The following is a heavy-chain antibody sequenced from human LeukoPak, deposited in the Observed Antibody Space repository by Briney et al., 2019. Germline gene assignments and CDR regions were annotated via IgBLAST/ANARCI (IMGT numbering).Heavy chain of an antibody. Sequence: SETLSLTCAVNGGSFSRYYWSWIRQPPGKGLEWIGEINHRGSTNYNPSLKSRVTISVDTSKNQFSLKLSSVTAADTAVYYCARLTGLTSWGRGTLVTVSS. CDR2: INHRGST. CDR3: ARLTGLTS. CDR1: GGSFSRYY. D-gene: IGHD3/OR15-3a*01. V-gene: IGHV4-34*01. J-gene: IGHJ4*02.